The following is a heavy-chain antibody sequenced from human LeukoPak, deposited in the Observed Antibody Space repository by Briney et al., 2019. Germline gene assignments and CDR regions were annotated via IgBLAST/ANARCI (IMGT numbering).Heavy chain of an antibody. Sequence: SETLSLTCTVSGGSIGSNYWTWTRQPPGKGLEYIGYIYYTGATNYNPSLKSRVTISVDTSKNQFSLKMTSVTAADTAVYFCAKYGNSGWVIDNWGQGTLVTVSS. CDR1: GGSIGSNY. CDR3: AKYGNSGWVIDN. D-gene: IGHD6-19*01. V-gene: IGHV4-59*08. CDR2: IYYTGAT. J-gene: IGHJ4*02.